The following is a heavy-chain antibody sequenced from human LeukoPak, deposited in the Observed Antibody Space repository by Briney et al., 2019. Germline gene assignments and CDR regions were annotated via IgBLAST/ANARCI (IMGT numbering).Heavy chain of an antibody. CDR3: ARDKETPYYGMDV. CDR2: ISYDGSNK. Sequence: PGGSLRLSCAASGFTFSSYAMRWVRQAPGKGLEWVAVISYDGSNKYYADSVKGRFTISRDNSKSTLYLQMNSLRAEDTAVYYCARDKETPYYGMDVWGQGTTVTVSS. CDR1: GFTFSSYA. J-gene: IGHJ6*02. V-gene: IGHV3-30-3*01.